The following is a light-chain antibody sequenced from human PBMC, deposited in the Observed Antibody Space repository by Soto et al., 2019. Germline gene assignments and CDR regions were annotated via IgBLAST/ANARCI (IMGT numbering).Light chain of an antibody. V-gene: IGKV3-11*01. CDR3: QQRSNWPSYT. CDR1: QSVSSY. Sequence: EIVLTQSPATLSLSPGERATLSCRASQSVSSYLAWYQQKPGQAPRLLIYDASNRATGIPARFSGSGSGTVFTLTINSLEPEDFAVYCCQQRSNWPSYTFGQGTKLEIK. CDR2: DAS. J-gene: IGKJ2*01.